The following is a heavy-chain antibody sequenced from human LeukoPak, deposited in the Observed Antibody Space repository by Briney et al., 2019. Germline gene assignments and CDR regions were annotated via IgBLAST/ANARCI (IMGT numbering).Heavy chain of an antibody. J-gene: IGHJ4*02. CDR3: AKRGSYSSSFTSTFDY. CDR1: GFTFSSYS. D-gene: IGHD6-6*01. CDR2: ISSSSSTI. Sequence: GGSLRLSCAASGFTFSSYSMNWVRQAPGKGLEWVSYISSSSSTIYYADSVKGRFTISRDNANNSLYLQINSLRAEDTAVYYCAKRGSYSSSFTSTFDYWGQGTLVTVSS. V-gene: IGHV3-48*01.